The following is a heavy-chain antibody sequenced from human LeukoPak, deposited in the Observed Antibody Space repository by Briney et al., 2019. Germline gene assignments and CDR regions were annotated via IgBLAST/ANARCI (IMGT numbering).Heavy chain of an antibody. CDR3: ARDQEGGRFLEWSLDY. D-gene: IGHD3-3*01. V-gene: IGHV3-30-3*01. J-gene: IGHJ4*02. Sequence: PGRSLRLSCAASGFTFSSYAMHWVRQAPGKGLEWVAVISYDGSNKYYADSVKGRFTISRDNSKNTLYLQMNSLRAEDTAVYYCARDQEGGRFLEWSLDYWGQGTLVTVSS. CDR2: ISYDGSNK. CDR1: GFTFSSYA.